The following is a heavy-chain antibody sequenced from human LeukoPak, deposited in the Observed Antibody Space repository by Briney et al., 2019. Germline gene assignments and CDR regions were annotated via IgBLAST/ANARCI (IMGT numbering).Heavy chain of an antibody. Sequence: ASVKVSCRASGYTFTSYAMHWVRQAPGQRLEWMGWINAGNGNTKYSQKFQGRVTITRDTSASTAYMELSSLRSEDTAVYYCARDFPYGGIITAPDYWGQGTLVTVSS. CDR3: ARDFPYGGIITAPDY. CDR2: INAGNGNT. V-gene: IGHV1-3*01. CDR1: GYTFTSYA. D-gene: IGHD4-23*01. J-gene: IGHJ4*02.